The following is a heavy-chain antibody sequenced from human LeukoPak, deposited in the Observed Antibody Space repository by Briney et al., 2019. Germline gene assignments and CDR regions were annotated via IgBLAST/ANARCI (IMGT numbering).Heavy chain of an antibody. CDR2: ISGSGANT. CDR1: GFTFSSYG. D-gene: IGHD3-3*01. J-gene: IGHJ4*02. Sequence: PGGSLRLSCAASGFTFSSYGMSWVRQAPGKGLGWVSAISGSGANTYYADSVKGRFTISRDNSKNTLYLQMNSLRAEDTAVYYCAKDFWVLPSEYYFDYWGQGTLVTVSS. CDR3: AKDFWVLPSEYYFDY. V-gene: IGHV3-23*01.